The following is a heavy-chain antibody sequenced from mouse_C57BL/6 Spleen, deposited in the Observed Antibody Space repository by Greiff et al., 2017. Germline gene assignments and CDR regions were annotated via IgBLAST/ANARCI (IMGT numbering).Heavy chain of an antibody. D-gene: IGHD2-1*01. J-gene: IGHJ2*01. V-gene: IGHV1-82*01. CDR2: IYPGDGDT. Sequence: QVQLKESGPELVKPGASVKISCKASGYAFSSSWMNWVKQRPGTGLEWIGRIYPGDGDTNYNGKFKGKATLTADKSSSTAYVQLSSLTSEDSAVYFCARVYGNLDYWGQGTTLTVSS. CDR1: GYAFSSSW. CDR3: ARVYGNLDY.